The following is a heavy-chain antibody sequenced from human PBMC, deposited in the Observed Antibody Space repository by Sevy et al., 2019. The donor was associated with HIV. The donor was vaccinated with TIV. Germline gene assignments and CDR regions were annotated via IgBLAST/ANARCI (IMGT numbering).Heavy chain of an antibody. Sequence: SETLSLTCAVSGGSISTDLYSWNWIRQPPGKGLEWIGYIFHSGNTYYNPSLKSRVTISIDRSKNQFSLNLSSVTAADTAVYYCARSSSAYPCLFDYWGQGTLVTVSS. CDR3: ARSSSAYPCLFDY. V-gene: IGHV4-30-2*01. J-gene: IGHJ4*02. CDR2: IFHSGNT. CDR1: GGSISTDLYS.